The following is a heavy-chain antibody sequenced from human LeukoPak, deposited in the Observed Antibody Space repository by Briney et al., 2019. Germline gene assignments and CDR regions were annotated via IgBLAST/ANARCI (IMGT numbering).Heavy chain of an antibody. J-gene: IGHJ3*02. CDR1: GYTFTSYY. Sequence: ASVKVSCKASGYTFTSYYMHWVRQAPGQGLEWMGIINPSGGSTSYAQKFQGRVTMTRDMSTSTVYMELSSLRSEDTAVYYCARGRIPAMVRGVIIDAFDIWGQGTMVTVSS. CDR2: INPSGGST. V-gene: IGHV1-46*01. CDR3: ARGRIPAMVRGVIIDAFDI. D-gene: IGHD3-10*01.